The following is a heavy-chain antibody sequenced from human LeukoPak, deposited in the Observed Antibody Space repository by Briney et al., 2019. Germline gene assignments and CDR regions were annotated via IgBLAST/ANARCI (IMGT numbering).Heavy chain of an antibody. CDR3: ARAPAGTGGWFDP. J-gene: IGHJ5*02. V-gene: IGHV4-4*02. Sequence: SDTLSLTCAVSGGSISSSNWWSWVRQPPGKGLEWIGEIYHSGSTNYNPSLKSRAPISVAKSKNQFSLKLSSVTAPAPAVYYCARAPAGTGGWFDPWGQGTLVTVSS. CDR1: GGSISSSNW. D-gene: IGHD3/OR15-3a*01. CDR2: IYHSGST.